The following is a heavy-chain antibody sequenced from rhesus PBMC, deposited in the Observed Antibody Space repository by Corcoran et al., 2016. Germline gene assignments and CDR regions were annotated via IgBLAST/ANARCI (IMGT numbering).Heavy chain of an antibody. V-gene: IGHV4S7*01. D-gene: IGHD3-9*01. CDR1: GGSISSDS. Sequence: QVHLQESGPGLVNPSETLSLTCAISGGSISSDSWTWNRQPPGEGLEWIGYIFGSSGSTYYKSSLKSRVTISRDTSKNQFSLKLSSVTAADTAVYYCARVLRDDYVDYWGQGVLVTVSS. CDR3: ARVLRDDYVDY. J-gene: IGHJ4*01. CDR2: IFGSSGST.